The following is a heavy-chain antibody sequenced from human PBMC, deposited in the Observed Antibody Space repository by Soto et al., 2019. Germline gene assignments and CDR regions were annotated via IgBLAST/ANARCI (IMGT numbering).Heavy chain of an antibody. D-gene: IGHD2-15*01. Sequence: EVQXVXSGGGLVKPXXSLXLSCAASGFTFTTAWMHWVRQTPEKGLEWVSQIKDKSAGGTTEYAAPVKXRXXXXXXXSXXXXXXXXXXXXXXXXXXXXXXXXXGXCGTXSCPXFDYWGQGTLVTV. CDR1: GFTFTTAW. CDR3: XXXXGXCGTXSCPXFDY. J-gene: IGHJ4*02. CDR2: IKDKSAGGTT. V-gene: IGHV3-15*01.